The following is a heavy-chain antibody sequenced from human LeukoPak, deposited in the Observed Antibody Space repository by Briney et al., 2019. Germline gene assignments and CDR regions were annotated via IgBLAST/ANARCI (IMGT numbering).Heavy chain of an antibody. CDR1: GFIFSEYE. CDR3: TRGLVL. J-gene: IGHJ4*02. D-gene: IGHD1-26*01. V-gene: IGHV3-48*03. CDR2: ISSGGTTT. Sequence: PGGSLRLSCAASGFIFSEYEMNWVRQAPGKGLEWVSDISSGGTTTFHADSVRGRFIISRDNAKNSLYLVMNRLRVEDTAIYYCTRGLVLWGQGALVTVSS.